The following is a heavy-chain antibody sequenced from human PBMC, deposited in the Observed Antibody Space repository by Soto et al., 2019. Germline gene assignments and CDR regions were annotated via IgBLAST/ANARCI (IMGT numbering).Heavy chain of an antibody. CDR3: AGSIAAGGSLDC. CDR1: GFTVSRGS. J-gene: IGHJ4*02. Sequence: ESGGGLIQPGGSLRLSCAASGFTVSRGSMSWVRQAPGKGLEWVSALNSDGSTYYADSVKGRFTISRDNSKNTLYVQINRLRAEDRAVYYCAGSIAAGGSLDCWGQGVLVTVSS. D-gene: IGHD6-6*01. V-gene: IGHV3-53*01. CDR2: LNSDGST.